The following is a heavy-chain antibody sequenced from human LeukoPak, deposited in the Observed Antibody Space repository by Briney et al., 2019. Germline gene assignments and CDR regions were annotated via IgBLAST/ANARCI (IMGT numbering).Heavy chain of an antibody. CDR1: GGSFSGYD. Sequence: PSEPLSLTCAVWGGSFSGYDWIWLRQPPGKGLVGIGEINHSGSTNYNPSLKSRVTISVDTSKNQFSLKLSSVTAADTAVYYCASGAAYSSSYDAFDIWGQGTMVTVSS. CDR2: INHSGST. D-gene: IGHD6-6*01. J-gene: IGHJ3*02. V-gene: IGHV4-34*01. CDR3: ASGAAYSSSYDAFDI.